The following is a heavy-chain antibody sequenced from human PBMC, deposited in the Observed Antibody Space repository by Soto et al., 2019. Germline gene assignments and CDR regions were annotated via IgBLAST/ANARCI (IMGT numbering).Heavy chain of an antibody. CDR1: GFFFTDYF. Sequence: GGSLRLSCSTSGFFFTDYFMSWIRQAPGKGLEWVSYISPSGDVTHYADSVKGRFTISRDNTKNSLFLQMSSLRDDDTAVYYCARQLERRVGAASHWGQGTRVTVSS. V-gene: IGHV3-11*01. J-gene: IGHJ4*02. CDR3: ARQLERRVGAASH. D-gene: IGHD1-26*01. CDR2: ISPSGDVT.